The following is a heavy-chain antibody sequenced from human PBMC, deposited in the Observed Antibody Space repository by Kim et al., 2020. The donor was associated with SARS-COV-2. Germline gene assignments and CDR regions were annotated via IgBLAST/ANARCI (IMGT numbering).Heavy chain of an antibody. CDR1: GGSFSGYS. Sequence: SETLSLTCAVYGGSFSGYSWSWIRQPPGKGLEWIGEVTHAGNTNYNPTLTSRVTILVDTSKNQFSLRLTSVTAADTAVYYCARRSSGIYEVWGRGTLVTVSS. V-gene: IGHV4-34*01. D-gene: IGHD1-26*01. J-gene: IGHJ4*02. CDR3: ARRSSGIYEV. CDR2: VTHAGNT.